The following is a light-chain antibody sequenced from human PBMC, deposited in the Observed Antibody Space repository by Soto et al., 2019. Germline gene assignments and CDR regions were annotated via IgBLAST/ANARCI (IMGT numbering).Light chain of an antibody. Sequence: EIVMTQSPATLSLSPGERATLYCGASQRVSGGFLAWYQQKPGQATRLLNYDASNGATGIPARFSGSGSGKVFTLTISSLEPEDFAVYCCQQRSNWPTFGGGTKVDIK. CDR1: QRVSGGF. J-gene: IGKJ4*01. CDR3: QQRSNWPT. V-gene: IGKV3-11*01. CDR2: DAS.